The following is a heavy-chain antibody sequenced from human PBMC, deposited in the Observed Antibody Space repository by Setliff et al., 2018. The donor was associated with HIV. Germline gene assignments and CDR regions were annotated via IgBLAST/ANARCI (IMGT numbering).Heavy chain of an antibody. D-gene: IGHD5-12*01. V-gene: IGHV3-33*01. CDR2: IWADEITK. CDR1: GFTFSPYA. J-gene: IGHJ4*02. Sequence: LSLSCATSGFTFSPYAIHWVRQAPGMGLEWVAMIWADEITKYYADSVKGRFTLSRDNSKNTLYLQMNSLRAEDTAVYYCAREFSGTRYRYFDSWGQGTLVTVSS. CDR3: AREFSGTRYRYFDS.